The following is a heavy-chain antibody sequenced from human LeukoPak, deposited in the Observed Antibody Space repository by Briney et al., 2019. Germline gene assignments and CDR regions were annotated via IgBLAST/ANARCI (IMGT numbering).Heavy chain of an antibody. V-gene: IGHV3-21*01. D-gene: IGHD7-27*01. Sequence: GGSLRLSCVASGFTFTTYSMNWVRLAPGKGLEWVSSISTTGDFIHYADSLKGRFTISRDNAKNSLYLQMNSLRAEDTGVYYCARGSWGSHFDFWGQGALVTVSS. CDR3: ARGSWGSHFDF. CDR2: ISTTGDFI. CDR1: GFTFTTYS. J-gene: IGHJ4*02.